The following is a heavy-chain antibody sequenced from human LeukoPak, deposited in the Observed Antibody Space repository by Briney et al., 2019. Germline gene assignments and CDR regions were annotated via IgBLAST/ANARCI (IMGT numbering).Heavy chain of an antibody. J-gene: IGHJ5*02. CDR3: ASRPIFGVVSWFDP. CDR1: GYTFTSYG. V-gene: IGHV1-18*01. CDR2: ISAYNGNT. D-gene: IGHD3-3*01. Sequence: ASVKVSCKASGYTFTSYGISWVRQAPGQGLEWMGWISAYNGNTNYAQKLQGRVTMTRDTSISTAYMELSRLRSDDTAVYYCASRPIFGVVSWFDPWGQGTLVTVSS.